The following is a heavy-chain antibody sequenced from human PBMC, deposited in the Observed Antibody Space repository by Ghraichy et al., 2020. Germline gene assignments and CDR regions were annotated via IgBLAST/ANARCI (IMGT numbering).Heavy chain of an antibody. J-gene: IGHJ4*02. CDR3: AREFYYDTSVHFDY. D-gene: IGHD3-22*01. CDR2: ISSSSYTI. CDR1: GFTFSTYS. V-gene: IGHV3-48*04. Sequence: SCAASGFTFSTYSMNWVRQAPGKGLEWVSYISSSSYTIYYADSVKGRFTISRDNAKNSLYLQMNSLRAEDTAVYYCAREFYYDTSVHFDYWGQGTLVTVSS.